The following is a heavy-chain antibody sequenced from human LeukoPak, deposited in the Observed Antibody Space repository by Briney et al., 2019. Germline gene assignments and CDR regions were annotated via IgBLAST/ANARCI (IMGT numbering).Heavy chain of an antibody. CDR1: GGSFSGYY. CDR2: INHSGST. V-gene: IGHV4-34*01. Sequence: SETLSLTCAVYGGSFSGYYWSWIRQPPGKGLEWIGEINHSGSTNYNPSLKSRVTISVDTSKNQFSLKLSSVTAADTAVYYCARGRADIVVVPAATRLYCYYGMDVWGQGTTVTVSS. CDR3: ARGRADIVVVPAATRLYCYYGMDV. D-gene: IGHD2-2*01. J-gene: IGHJ6*02.